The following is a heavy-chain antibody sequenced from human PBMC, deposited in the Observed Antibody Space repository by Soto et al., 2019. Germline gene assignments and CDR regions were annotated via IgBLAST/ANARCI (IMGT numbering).Heavy chain of an antibody. CDR1: GYTFTSYD. Sequence: ASVKVSCKASGYTFTSYDINWVRQATGQGLECMGWMNPNSGNTGYAQKFQGRVTMTRNTSISTAYMELSSLGAEDTAVYYCARDFVVGGPTINYYYGMDVWGQGTTVTVS. V-gene: IGHV1-8*01. CDR3: ARDFVVGGPTINYYYGMDV. J-gene: IGHJ6*02. D-gene: IGHD1-26*01. CDR2: MNPNSGNT.